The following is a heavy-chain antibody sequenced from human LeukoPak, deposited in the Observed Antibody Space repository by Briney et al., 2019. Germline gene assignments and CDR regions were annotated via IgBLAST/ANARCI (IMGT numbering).Heavy chain of an antibody. CDR3: ARRDCDTIKCRGSNWFDP. CDR2: ISNSGSII. V-gene: IGHV3-48*01. Sequence: GGSLRLSCAASGFTFSSYSMNWVRQAPGKGLDWVSYISNSGSIIYYADSVKGRFTISRDNAKNSLYLQMNSLRAEDTAVYYCARRDCDTIKCRGSNWFDPWGQGTLVGVSS. J-gene: IGHJ5*02. D-gene: IGHD3-22*01. CDR1: GFTFSSYS.